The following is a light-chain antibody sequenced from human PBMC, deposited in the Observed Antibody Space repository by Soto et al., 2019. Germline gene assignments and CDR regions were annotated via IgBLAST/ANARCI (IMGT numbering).Light chain of an antibody. V-gene: IGLV2-14*03. CDR2: DVN. CDR3: SSPRL. Sequence: QAVVTQPASVSGSPGQSITISCTGTSSDVGGYNYVSWYQHHPGKAPKLIIYDVNIRPSGVSNRFSGSKSGNTASLTISGLQAEDEADYYCSSPRLFGGGTKLTVL. CDR1: SSDVGGYNY. J-gene: IGLJ2*01.